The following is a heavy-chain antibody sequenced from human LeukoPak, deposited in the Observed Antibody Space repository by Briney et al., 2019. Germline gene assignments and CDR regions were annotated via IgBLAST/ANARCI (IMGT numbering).Heavy chain of an antibody. J-gene: IGHJ5*02. CDR3: ARLTGYSSESWFDP. CDR2: INHSGST. Sequence: SETLSLTCAVYGGSLSGYYWSWIRQPPGKGLEWIGEINHSGSTNYNPSLKSRVTISVDTSKNQFSLKLSSVTAADTAVYYCARLTGYSSESWFDPWGQGTLVTVSS. D-gene: IGHD3-9*01. CDR1: GGSLSGYY. V-gene: IGHV4-34*01.